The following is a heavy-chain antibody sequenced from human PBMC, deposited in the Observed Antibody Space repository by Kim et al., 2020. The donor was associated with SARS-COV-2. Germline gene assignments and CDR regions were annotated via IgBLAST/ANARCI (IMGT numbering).Heavy chain of an antibody. D-gene: IGHD6-13*01. CDR3: AKSTHTYYIAAAGSGTDY. J-gene: IGHJ4*02. Sequence: KGRFTISRDNSKNTLYLQMNSLRAEDTAVYYCAKSTHTYYIAAAGSGTDYWGQGTLVTVSS. V-gene: IGHV3-30*02.